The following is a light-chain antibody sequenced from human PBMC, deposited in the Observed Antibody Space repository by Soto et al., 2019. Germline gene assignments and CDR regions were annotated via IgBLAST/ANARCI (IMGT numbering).Light chain of an antibody. CDR3: QQYKNWPPWT. J-gene: IGKJ1*01. CDR2: GAS. Sequence: EIVMTQPPATLSVSPGERATLSCRASQSVDNNLAWYQQKPGQAPRLLIFGASSRATGIPTRFSGSGSGTDFALTISSLQSEDFAVYYCQQYKNWPPWTFGQGTKVEVK. CDR1: QSVDNN. V-gene: IGKV3-15*01.